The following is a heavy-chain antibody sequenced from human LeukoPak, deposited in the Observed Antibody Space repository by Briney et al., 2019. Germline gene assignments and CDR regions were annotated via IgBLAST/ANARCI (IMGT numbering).Heavy chain of an antibody. D-gene: IGHD2-2*01. V-gene: IGHV1-24*01. Sequence: ASVKVSCKVSGYTLTELSMHWVRQAPGKGLEWMGGFDPEDGETIYAQKFQGRVTMTEDTSTDTAYMELSSLRSEDTAVYYCATARVLYCSSTSCYPPDAFDIWGQGTMVTFSS. CDR2: FDPEDGET. J-gene: IGHJ3*02. CDR1: GYTLTELS. CDR3: ATARVLYCSSTSCYPPDAFDI.